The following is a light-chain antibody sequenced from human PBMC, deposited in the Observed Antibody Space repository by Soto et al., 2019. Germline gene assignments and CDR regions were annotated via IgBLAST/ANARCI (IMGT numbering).Light chain of an antibody. CDR2: AAS. V-gene: IGKV1-39*01. CDR1: QSISSW. J-gene: IGKJ1*01. Sequence: DIQMTQSPSTLSASVGDRVNITCRASQSISSWLAWYRQKPWKAPKLLIYAASSLQSGVPSRFSGSGSGTDFTLTISSLQPEDFATYYGQQSYSTPTWTFGQGTKVDIK. CDR3: QQSYSTPTWT.